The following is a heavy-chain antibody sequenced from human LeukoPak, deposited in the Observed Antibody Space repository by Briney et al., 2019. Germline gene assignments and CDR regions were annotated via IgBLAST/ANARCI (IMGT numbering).Heavy chain of an antibody. D-gene: IGHD3-3*01. CDR1: GGSISSGGYY. CDR2: IYYSGST. Sequence: SETLSLTCTVSGGSISSGGYYWSWIRQHPGKGLEWIGYIYYSGSTYYNPSLKSRVTISVDTSKNQFPLKLSSVTAADTAVYYCARGATIFGVVATNWFDPWGQGTLVTVSS. CDR3: ARGATIFGVVATNWFDP. J-gene: IGHJ5*02. V-gene: IGHV4-31*03.